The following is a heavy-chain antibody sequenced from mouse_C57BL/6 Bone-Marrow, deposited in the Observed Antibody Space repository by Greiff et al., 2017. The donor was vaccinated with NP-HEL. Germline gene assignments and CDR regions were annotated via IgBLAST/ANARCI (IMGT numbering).Heavy chain of an antibody. CDR3: ASVVGDFDY. CDR2: IYPGSGNT. Sequence: VQLQESGAELVRPGASVKLSCKASGYTFTDYYINWVKQRPGQGLEWIARIYPGSGNTYYNEKFKGKATLTAEKSSSTAYMQLSSLTSEDSAVYFCASVVGDFDYWGQGTTLTVSS. D-gene: IGHD1-1*01. J-gene: IGHJ2*01. V-gene: IGHV1-76*01. CDR1: GYTFTDYY.